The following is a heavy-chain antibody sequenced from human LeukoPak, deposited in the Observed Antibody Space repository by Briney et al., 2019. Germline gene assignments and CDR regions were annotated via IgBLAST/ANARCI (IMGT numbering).Heavy chain of an antibody. D-gene: IGHD1-26*01. V-gene: IGHV3-30*02. Sequence: GGSLRLSCAASGFTFSSYGMHWVRQAPGKGLEWVAFIRYDGSNKYYADSVKGRFTISRDNSKNTLYLQMNSLRAEDTAVYYCAKDSGSYPAAEYFQHWGQGTLVTVSS. J-gene: IGHJ1*01. CDR3: AKDSGSYPAAEYFQH. CDR1: GFTFSSYG. CDR2: IRYDGSNK.